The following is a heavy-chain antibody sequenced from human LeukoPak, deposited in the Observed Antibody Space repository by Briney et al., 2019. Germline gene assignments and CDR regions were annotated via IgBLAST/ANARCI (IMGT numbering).Heavy chain of an antibody. CDR2: IDFTSRYI. V-gene: IGHV3-21*04. D-gene: IGHD2-2*01. J-gene: IGHJ3*02. Sequence: GGSLRLSCAASGFTFSSYSMNWVRQAPGKGLEWVSSIDFTSRYIYNADSVKGRFTISRDNSKNTLFLQMNSLRAEDTAVYYCAKDLAPYCSSTSCFDAFDIWGQGTTVTVSS. CDR3: AKDLAPYCSSTSCFDAFDI. CDR1: GFTFSSYS.